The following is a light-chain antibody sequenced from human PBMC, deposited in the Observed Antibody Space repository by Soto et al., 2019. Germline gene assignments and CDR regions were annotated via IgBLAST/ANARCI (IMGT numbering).Light chain of an antibody. CDR1: QSVSSSY. J-gene: IGKJ1*01. Sequence: EIVLTQSPGTLSLSPGERATLSCRASQSVSSSYLGWYQQKPGQAPRLLIYGASSRATGIPDRFSGSGSGTDFTLTIIRLEPEDSAVYYCQQYGSSPRTFGQGTKVEIK. V-gene: IGKV3-20*01. CDR3: QQYGSSPRT. CDR2: GAS.